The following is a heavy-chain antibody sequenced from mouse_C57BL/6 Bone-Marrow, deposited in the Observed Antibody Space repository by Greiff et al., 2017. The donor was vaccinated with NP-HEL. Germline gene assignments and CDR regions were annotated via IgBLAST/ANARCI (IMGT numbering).Heavy chain of an antibody. CDR1: GYTFTSYW. D-gene: IGHD2-4*01. CDR3: ARSYLFYDYPYYFDY. Sequence: QVQLKQPGAELVRPGSSVKLSCKASGYTFTSYWMHWVKQRPIQGLELIGNIDPSDSETHYNQKFKDKATLTVDKSSSTAYMQLSSLTSEDSAVYYCARSYLFYDYPYYFDYWGQGTTLTVSS. J-gene: IGHJ2*01. V-gene: IGHV1-52*01. CDR2: IDPSDSET.